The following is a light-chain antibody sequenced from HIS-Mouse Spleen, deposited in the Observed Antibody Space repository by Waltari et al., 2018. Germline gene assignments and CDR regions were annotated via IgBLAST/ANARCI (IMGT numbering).Light chain of an antibody. CDR2: DVS. CDR3: CSYAGSYTGV. J-gene: IGLJ1*01. V-gene: IGLV2-11*01. Sequence: QSALPQPLSVSGSPGRSVTISCTVTSSDVGGHNHVSWYQPHPGKAPKLMIYDVSKRPSGVPDRFSGSKSGNTASLTISGLQAEDEADYYCCSYAGSYTGVFGTGTKVTVL. CDR1: SSDVGGHNH.